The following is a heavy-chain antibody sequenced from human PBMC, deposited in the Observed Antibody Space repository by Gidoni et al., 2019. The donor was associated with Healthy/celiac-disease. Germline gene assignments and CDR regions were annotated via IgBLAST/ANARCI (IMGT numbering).Heavy chain of an antibody. J-gene: IGHJ4*02. CDR2: ISHDGSNK. CDR1: GFTCSSYG. D-gene: IGHD6-19*01. CDR3: AKDQAVAGRLGVHY. Sequence: QVQLVESGGGVVQPGRSLRLSCAASGFTCSSYGMPWVRQAPGKGLEWVAVISHDGSNKYYADSVKGRFTISRDNSKNTLYLQMNSLRAEDTAVYYCAKDQAVAGRLGVHYWGQGTLVTVSS. V-gene: IGHV3-30*18.